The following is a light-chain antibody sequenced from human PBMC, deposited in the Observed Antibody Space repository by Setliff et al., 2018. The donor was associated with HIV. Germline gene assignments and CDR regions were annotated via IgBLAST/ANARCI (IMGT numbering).Light chain of an antibody. CDR1: SSDVDAYDY. CDR3: CSYAGSYTYV. Sequence: QSALTQPRPMSGSPGQSVTISCTGTSSDVDAYDYVSWYQHHPGKAPKLLIYDVSERPSGVPDRFSGSKSGNTASLTISGLQAEDEADYYCCSYAGSYTYVFGTGTKGTVL. V-gene: IGLV2-11*01. J-gene: IGLJ1*01. CDR2: DVS.